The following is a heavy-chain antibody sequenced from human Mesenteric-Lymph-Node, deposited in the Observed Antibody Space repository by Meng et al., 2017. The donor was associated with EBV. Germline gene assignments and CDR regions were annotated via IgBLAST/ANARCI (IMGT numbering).Heavy chain of an antibody. J-gene: IGHJ4*02. CDR1: GYTFTNYN. CDR2: INTGIGNT. Sequence: QSHLVQSVAEVKKPGASVKVSGKASGYTFTNYNVHWVRQAPGQRLEWMGRINTGIGNTKYSQRFQGRVTITSDTSASTAYMELSSLRSEDTAVYYCARSPPDIVVVGHWGQGTLVTVSS. D-gene: IGHD2-15*01. CDR3: ARSPPDIVVVGH. V-gene: IGHV1-3*04.